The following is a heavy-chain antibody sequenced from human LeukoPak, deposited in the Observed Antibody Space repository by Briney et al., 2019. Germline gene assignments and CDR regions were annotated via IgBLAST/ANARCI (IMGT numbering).Heavy chain of an antibody. CDR1: GYTFTGYY. V-gene: IGHV1-2*02. Sequence: GASVKVSCKASGYTFTGYYMHWVRQAPGQGLEWMGWINPNSGGTNYAQKFQGRVTMTRDTSISTAYMELSRLRSDDTAVYYCARDFQPRIAAAGTDYWGQGTLVTVSS. D-gene: IGHD6-13*01. J-gene: IGHJ4*02. CDR3: ARDFQPRIAAAGTDY. CDR2: INPNSGGT.